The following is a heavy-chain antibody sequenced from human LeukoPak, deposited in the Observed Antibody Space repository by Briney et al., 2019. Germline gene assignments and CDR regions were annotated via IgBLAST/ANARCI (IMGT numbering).Heavy chain of an antibody. V-gene: IGHV4-39*07. CDR2: IFYSGNT. CDR1: GGSINSSSYY. CDR3: AREPHSMKYYYGSGSLAGILDV. Sequence: SETLSLTCTVSGGSINSSSYYWGWIRQPPGKGLEWIGSIFYSGNTYDNPSLKSRVTISVDTSKNQFSLKLSSVTAADTAVYYCAREPHSMKYYYGSGSLAGILDVWGKGTTVTVSS. D-gene: IGHD3-10*01. J-gene: IGHJ6*04.